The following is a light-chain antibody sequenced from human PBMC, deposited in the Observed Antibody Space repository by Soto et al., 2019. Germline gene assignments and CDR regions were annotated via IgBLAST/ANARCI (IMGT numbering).Light chain of an antibody. CDR3: QQYGSSPPT. J-gene: IGKJ1*01. CDR1: RSLSGDY. CDR2: HAS. Sequence: IVLMQSPDTLSLSPGERATLSCRASRSLSGDYLAWYQQKPGQAPGLLFYHASRRATGTPDRFSVSGSGTDFTLTISRLEPEDFAVYYCQQYGSSPPTFGQGTKV. V-gene: IGKV3-20*01.